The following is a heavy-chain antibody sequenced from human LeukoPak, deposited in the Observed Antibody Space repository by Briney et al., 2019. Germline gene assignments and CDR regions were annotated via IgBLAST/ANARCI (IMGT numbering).Heavy chain of an antibody. CDR1: GGTFISYA. CDR2: IIPIFGTA. CDR3: ARGSRYCSSTSCYAGTWYYYYYGMDV. D-gene: IGHD2-2*01. J-gene: IGHJ6*02. V-gene: IGHV1-69*13. Sequence: SVKVSCKASGGTFISYAISWVRQAPGQGLEWMGGIIPIFGTANYAQKFQGKVTITADESTSTAYMELSSLRSEDTAVYYCARGSRYCSSTSCYAGTWYYYYYGMDVWGQGTTVTVSS.